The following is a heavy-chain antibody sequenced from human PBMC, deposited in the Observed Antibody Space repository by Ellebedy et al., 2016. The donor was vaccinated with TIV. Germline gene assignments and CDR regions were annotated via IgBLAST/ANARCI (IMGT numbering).Heavy chain of an antibody. V-gene: IGHV3-30*18. J-gene: IGHJ6*02. CDR3: AKRVTMVREVITYYHYTMDV. CDR2: ISYDGSNK. Sequence: PGGSLRLSCAAWGFSFSNFWMSWVRQAPGKGLEWVAVISYDGSNKYYADSVKGRFTISRDNSKNTLYLQMNSLRAEDKAVYYCAKRVTMVREVITYYHYTMDVWGQGTTVTVSS. CDR1: GFSFSNFW. D-gene: IGHD3-10*01.